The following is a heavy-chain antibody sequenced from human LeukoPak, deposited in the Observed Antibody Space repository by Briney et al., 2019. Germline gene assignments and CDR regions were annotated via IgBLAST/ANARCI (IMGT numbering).Heavy chain of an antibody. CDR2: ISYDGSNK. V-gene: IGHV3-30-3*01. CDR3: ARDMSPHTVGATPPSH. J-gene: IGHJ4*02. D-gene: IGHD1-26*01. Sequence: PGGSLRLSCAASGFTFSSYAMHWVRQAPGKGLEWVAVISYDGSNKYYADSVKGRFTISRDNSKNTLYLQMNSLRAEDTAVYYCARDMSPHTVGATPPSHWGQGTLVTVSS. CDR1: GFTFSSYA.